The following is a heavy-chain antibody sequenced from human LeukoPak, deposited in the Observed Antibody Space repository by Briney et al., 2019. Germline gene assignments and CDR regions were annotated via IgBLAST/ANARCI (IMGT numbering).Heavy chain of an antibody. CDR1: GGSISSSSYY. CDR3: ARGSGDFWSGYSNWFDP. Sequence: PSETLSLTCTVSGGSISSSSYYWGWIRQPPGKGLEWIGSIYYSGSTYYNPSLKSRVTISVDTSKNQFSLKLSSVTAADTAVYYCARGSGDFWSGYSNWFDPWGQGTLVTVSS. D-gene: IGHD3-3*01. CDR2: IYYSGST. J-gene: IGHJ5*02. V-gene: IGHV4-39*01.